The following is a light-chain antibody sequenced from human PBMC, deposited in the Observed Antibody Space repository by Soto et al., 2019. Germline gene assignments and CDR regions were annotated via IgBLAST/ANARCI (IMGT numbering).Light chain of an antibody. CDR2: GAS. V-gene: IGKV3-20*01. J-gene: IGKJ3*01. CDR1: QSFSSSY. Sequence: EIVLTQSPGTLSLSPGERATLSCRARQSFSSSYLAWYQQKHGQAPRLLIYGASSRATGIPDRFSGSGSGTDFTLTISRLAPEDFAVSYCQQYGSSPLTFGPVTKVDLK. CDR3: QQYGSSPLT.